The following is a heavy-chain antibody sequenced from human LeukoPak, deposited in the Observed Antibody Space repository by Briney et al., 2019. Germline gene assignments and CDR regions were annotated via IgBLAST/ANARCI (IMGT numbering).Heavy chain of an antibody. Sequence: ASVNVSCKASGYTFTGYYMFWVRQAPGRGLEWMGRINPNSGGTNYAQQFQGRVTMTRDTSISTAYMELIRLRSDDTAVYYCARGYCSGGSCYSVENWFDPWGQGTLVTVSS. D-gene: IGHD2-15*01. CDR3: ARGYCSGGSCYSVENWFDP. CDR1: GYTFTGYY. J-gene: IGHJ5*02. V-gene: IGHV1-2*06. CDR2: INPNSGGT.